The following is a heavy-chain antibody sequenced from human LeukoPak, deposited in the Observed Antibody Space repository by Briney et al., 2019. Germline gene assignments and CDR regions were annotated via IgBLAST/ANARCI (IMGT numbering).Heavy chain of an antibody. CDR1: GFTFSSYS. J-gene: IGHJ4*02. CDR3: ARVCQWLVRCFDY. D-gene: IGHD6-19*01. Sequence: PGGSLRLSCAASGFTFSSYSMNWVRQAPGKGLEWVSSISSSSSYIYYADSVKGRFTISGDNAKNSLYLQMNSLRAEDTAVYYCARVCQWLVRCFDYWGQGTLVTVSS. CDR2: ISSSSSYI. V-gene: IGHV3-21*04.